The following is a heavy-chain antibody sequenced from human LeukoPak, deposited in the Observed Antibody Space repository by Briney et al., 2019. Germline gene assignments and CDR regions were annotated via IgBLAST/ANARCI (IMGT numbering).Heavy chain of an antibody. CDR2: IIPGGGST. J-gene: IGHJ4*02. CDR1: GYTFTNYL. V-gene: IGHV1-46*01. Sequence: ASVKVSCKASGYTFTNYLLHWVRQAPGQGLEWVGRIIPGGGSTNYAQKFRDRVTMTRDTSTSTVYMELNSLRSEDTAVYHCVREESGGYFDYWGLGTLVTVSS. CDR3: VREESGGYFDY. D-gene: IGHD2-8*02.